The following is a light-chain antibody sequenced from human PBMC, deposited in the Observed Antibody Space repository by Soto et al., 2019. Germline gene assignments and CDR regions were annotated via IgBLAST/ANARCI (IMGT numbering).Light chain of an antibody. Sequence: EIGLTQAPGSLSFSPGERATLPRRASSRVCNNFFAWYQQKPGQAPRLLIYCASSRATAIPDRFSGSGSGTDFTLTISRLEPEDFAVYYCQRYGSSPGLFTFGPGTKVDIK. CDR3: QRYGSSPGLFT. CDR2: CAS. V-gene: IGKV3-20*01. CDR1: SRVCNNF. J-gene: IGKJ3*01.